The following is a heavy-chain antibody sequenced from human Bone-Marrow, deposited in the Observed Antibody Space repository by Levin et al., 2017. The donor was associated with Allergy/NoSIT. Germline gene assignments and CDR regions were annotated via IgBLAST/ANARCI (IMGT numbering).Heavy chain of an antibody. D-gene: IGHD2-2*01. V-gene: IGHV5-51*01. J-gene: IGHJ4*02. CDR1: GYSFTSYW. CDR3: ARQLTSTYRGYCSSTSCLRGAGTNYFDY. CDR2: IYPGDSDT. Sequence: GESLKISCKGSGYSFTSYWIGWVRQMPGKGLEWMGIIYPGDSDTRYSPSFQGQVTISADKSISTAYLQWSSLKASDTAMYYCARQLTSTYRGYCSSTSCLRGAGTNYFDYWGQGTLVTVSS.